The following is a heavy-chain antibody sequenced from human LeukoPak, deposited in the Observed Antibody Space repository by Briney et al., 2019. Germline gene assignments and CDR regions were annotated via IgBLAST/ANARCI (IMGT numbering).Heavy chain of an antibody. D-gene: IGHD3-16*01. CDR1: GFTFSSYW. V-gene: IGHV3-30*02. Sequence: GGSLRLSCAASGFTFSSYWMHWVRQTPGKGLEWVAFLRYDASSKFYTDSVKGRFTISRDNSKNTVYLQMIGLRPEDAAVYYCAKDTNYGGWGNAFDIWGQGTMVTVSS. J-gene: IGHJ3*02. CDR3: AKDTNYGGWGNAFDI. CDR2: LRYDASSK.